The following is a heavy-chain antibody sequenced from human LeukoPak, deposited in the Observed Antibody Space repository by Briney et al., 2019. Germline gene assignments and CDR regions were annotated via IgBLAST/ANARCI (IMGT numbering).Heavy chain of an antibody. Sequence: GASVKVSCKASGYTFIGYYIHWVRQAPGQGLEWMGWINPNSGGTNYAQKFQGRVTMTRDTSISTAYMELSRLISDDTAVYHCARAHCSSTNCYQFDYWGREPWSPSPQ. CDR3: ARAHCSSTNCYQFDY. D-gene: IGHD2-2*01. V-gene: IGHV1-2*02. CDR1: GYTFIGYY. J-gene: IGHJ4*02. CDR2: INPNSGGT.